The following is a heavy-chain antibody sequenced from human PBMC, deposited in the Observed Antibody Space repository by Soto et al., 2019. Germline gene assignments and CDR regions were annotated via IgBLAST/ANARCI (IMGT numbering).Heavy chain of an antibody. Sequence: DVQLAESGGGLVQPGGSLRLSCVASGFPYSVYSMDWVRQVPGKGLEWLAYVSPGGDTFHYADSVNGRFFISRDTPRNSVFLQMNSLSHEDTSVYYCVRGSRANCFDLWGPGTVVTVSS. CDR3: VRGSRANCFDL. CDR1: GFPYSVYS. V-gene: IGHV3-48*02. CDR2: VSPGGDTF. J-gene: IGHJ3*01.